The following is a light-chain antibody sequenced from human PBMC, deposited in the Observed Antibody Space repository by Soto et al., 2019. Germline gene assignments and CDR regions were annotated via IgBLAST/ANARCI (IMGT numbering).Light chain of an antibody. CDR1: SSDVGAYNY. CDR2: DVT. V-gene: IGLV2-14*03. Sequence: QSALTQPASVSGSPGQSITISCTGTSSDVGAYNYVSWYQQHPGKAPKLMIYDVTNRPSGVSNRFSGSKSGYTAYLTISGLQAEDEAAYYCSSYTTSSTYVFGTGTKLTVL. CDR3: SSYTTSSTYV. J-gene: IGLJ1*01.